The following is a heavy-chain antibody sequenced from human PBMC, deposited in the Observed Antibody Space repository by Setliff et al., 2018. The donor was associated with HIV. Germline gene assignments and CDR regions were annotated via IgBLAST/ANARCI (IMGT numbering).Heavy chain of an antibody. Sequence: SETLSLTCTVSGGSINTYHWSWIRQPAGKGLEWIGRFYTSGSTNCNPSRKSRVTMSVDTSKNQFSLKLTSVTAADTAVYYSARGRLPTGMDVWGKGTTVTVSS. J-gene: IGHJ6*04. CDR1: GGSINTYH. D-gene: IGHD4-17*01. V-gene: IGHV4-4*07. CDR2: FYTSGST. CDR3: ARGRLPTGMDV.